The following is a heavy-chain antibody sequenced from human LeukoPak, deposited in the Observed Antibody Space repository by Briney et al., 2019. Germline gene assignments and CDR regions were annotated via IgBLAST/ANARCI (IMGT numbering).Heavy chain of an antibody. Sequence: GGSLRLSCAASGFTFSDFWVTWVRQPPGKGLEWVANIKQGGSEKYYVDSVKGRFTISRDNAKNSLYLQMNSLRAEDTAVYYCARDRDYYGSAPLDYWGQGTLVTVSP. J-gene: IGHJ4*02. V-gene: IGHV3-7*01. CDR1: GFTFSDFW. CDR2: IKQGGSEK. CDR3: ARDRDYYGSAPLDY. D-gene: IGHD3-10*01.